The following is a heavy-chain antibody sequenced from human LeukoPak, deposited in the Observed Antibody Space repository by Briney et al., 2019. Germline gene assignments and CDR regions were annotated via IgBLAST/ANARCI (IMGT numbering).Heavy chain of an antibody. CDR1: GFSFTNHG. D-gene: IGHD6-13*01. CDR2: ISGSGTRT. Sequence: PGRSLTLSCAASGFSFTNHGMHWVRQAPGKGLEWVSGISGSGTRTYYADSVKGRFTISRDNSKNTLYLQMNSLRADDTALYYCAKSSIGSSIWLLDYRGQGTLVTVFS. V-gene: IGHV3-23*01. J-gene: IGHJ4*02. CDR3: AKSSIGSSIWLLDY.